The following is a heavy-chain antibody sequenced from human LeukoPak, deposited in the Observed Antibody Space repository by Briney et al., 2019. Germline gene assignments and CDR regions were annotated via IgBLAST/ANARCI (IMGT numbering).Heavy chain of an antibody. CDR3: VRDAGYCSGGGCYRWLHI. V-gene: IGHV3-48*01. J-gene: IGHJ4*02. CDR2: ISTSSVTR. D-gene: IGHD2-15*01. Sequence: PGGSLRLSCAASGFTFSSYSMSWVRQAPGKGLEWVSYISTSSVTRYYADSVKGRFTTSRDDAKNSLSLQMNSLRAEDTAVYYCVRDAGYCSGGGCYRWLHIWGQGTLVTVSS. CDR1: GFTFSSYS.